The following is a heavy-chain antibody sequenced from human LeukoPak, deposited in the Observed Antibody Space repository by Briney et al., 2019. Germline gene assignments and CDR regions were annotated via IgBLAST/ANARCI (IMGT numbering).Heavy chain of an antibody. CDR3: ASRGYSYVFDY. CDR1: GGTLCSYA. CDR2: IIPILGIA. Sequence: GASVKLSCKASGGTLCSYAISWVRQGPGQGLEWMGRIIPILGIANYAQKFQGRVTITADKSTSTAYMELSSLRSEDTAVYYCASRGYSYVFDYWGQGTLVTVSS. J-gene: IGHJ4*02. V-gene: IGHV1-69*04. D-gene: IGHD5-18*01.